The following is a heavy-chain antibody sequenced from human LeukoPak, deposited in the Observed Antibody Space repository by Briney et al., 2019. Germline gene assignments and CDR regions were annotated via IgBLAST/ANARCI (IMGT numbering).Heavy chain of an antibody. CDR1: GFTFSSYG. V-gene: IGHV3-33*01. CDR3: AREPYDCWSGSLDY. J-gene: IGHJ4*02. CDR2: IWYDGSNK. Sequence: PGRSLRLSCAASGFTFSSYGMHWVRQAPGKGLEWVAVIWYDGSNKYYAHSVKGRFTISRDNSKNTLYLQMNSLRAEDTAVYYCAREPYDCWSGSLDYWGQGTLVTVSS. D-gene: IGHD3-3*01.